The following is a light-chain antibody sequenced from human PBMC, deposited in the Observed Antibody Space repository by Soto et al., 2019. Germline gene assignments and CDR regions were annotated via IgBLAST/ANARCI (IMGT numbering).Light chain of an antibody. V-gene: IGLV2-23*02. CDR1: SSDVGPYNL. J-gene: IGLJ2*01. Sequence: QSVLTQPASVSGSPGQSITISCTGSSSDVGPYNLVSWYQHHPGKAPKLMISEVVKRPSGVSNRFSGSKSGNTASLTISGLQAEDEADYYCCSYAGSSMFVFGGGTKVTAL. CDR2: EVV. CDR3: CSYAGSSMFV.